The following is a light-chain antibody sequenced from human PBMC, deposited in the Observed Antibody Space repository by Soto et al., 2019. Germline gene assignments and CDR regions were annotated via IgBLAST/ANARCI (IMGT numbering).Light chain of an antibody. CDR2: DSS. CDR1: QSVGVN. Sequence: EIVLTQSPATLSSSPQERATLSCRASQSVGVNVAWYQHQPGQASRLLIYDSSHKATGIPARFSGSWSGTDFTLIISSLEPAAFGVYYGLQRRSLPYTFGRGTKLEIK. CDR3: LQRRSLPYT. J-gene: IGKJ2*01. V-gene: IGKV3-11*01.